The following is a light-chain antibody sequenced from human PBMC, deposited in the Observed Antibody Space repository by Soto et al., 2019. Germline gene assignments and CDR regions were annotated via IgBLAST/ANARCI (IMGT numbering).Light chain of an antibody. CDR3: QQRSNWPPVYT. CDR1: QSVSTY. V-gene: IGKV3-11*01. CDR2: HAS. Sequence: EIVLTQSPATLSLSPGERATLSCRASQSVSTYLAWYQQKPGQAPRLLIYHASNRATGIPARFSGSGSGTDFNLTIISLEPEDFAVYYCQQRSNWPPVYTFGQGTKLEIK. J-gene: IGKJ2*01.